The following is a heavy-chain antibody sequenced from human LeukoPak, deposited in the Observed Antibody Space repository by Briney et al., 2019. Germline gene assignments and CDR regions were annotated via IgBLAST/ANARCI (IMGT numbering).Heavy chain of an antibody. CDR3: ARLYYYDSSGYYYFDY. V-gene: IGHV1-69*13. D-gene: IGHD3-22*01. J-gene: IGHJ4*02. CDR2: IIPIFGTA. Sequence: GASVKVSCKASGGTFSSYAISWVRQAPGQGLEWMGGIIPIFGTANYAQKFQGRVTITADESTSTAYMELSSLRSEDTAVYYCARLYYYDSSGYYYFDYWGQGTLVTVSS. CDR1: GGTFSSYA.